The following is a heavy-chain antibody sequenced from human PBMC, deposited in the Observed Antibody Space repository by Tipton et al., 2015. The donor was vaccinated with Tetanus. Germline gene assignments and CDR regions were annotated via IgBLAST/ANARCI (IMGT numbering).Heavy chain of an antibody. D-gene: IGHD3-22*01. CDR1: GGSISSGDYY. Sequence: TLSLTCTVSGGSISSGDYYWSWIRQPPGKGLEWIGYIYYSGSTHYNPSLKSRVTISVDTSKNQFSLKLSSVTAADTAVYYCARDYYDSSGYSVWGQGTLVTVSS. J-gene: IGHJ4*02. V-gene: IGHV4-30-4*01. CDR3: ARDYYDSSGYSV. CDR2: IYYSGST.